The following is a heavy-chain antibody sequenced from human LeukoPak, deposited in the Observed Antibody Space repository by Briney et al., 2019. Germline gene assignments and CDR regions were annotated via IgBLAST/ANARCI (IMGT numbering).Heavy chain of an antibody. Sequence: GASVKVSCKASGYTFTSYFMHWVRQAPGQGLDWMGIINPNSGGTNYAQKFQGRVTMTRDTSISTAYMELSRLRSDDTAVYYCARCRGYYYDSSGYPYYFDYWGQGTLVTVSS. CDR3: ARCRGYYYDSSGYPYYFDY. D-gene: IGHD3-22*01. CDR1: GYTFTSYF. J-gene: IGHJ4*02. V-gene: IGHV1-2*02. CDR2: INPNSGGT.